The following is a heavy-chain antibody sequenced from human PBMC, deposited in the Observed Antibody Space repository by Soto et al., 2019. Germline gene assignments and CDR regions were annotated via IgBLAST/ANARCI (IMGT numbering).Heavy chain of an antibody. Sequence: QVQLQESGPGLVKPSGTLSLTCAVSGGSIFSSNWWNWVRQPPGKGLEWIGEIYHSGSTNYNPSPKSRVTISVDKPKNQFSLKLSSVTAADTAVYYCARAGAYSSGWYIEYWGQGTLVTVSS. J-gene: IGHJ4*02. CDR2: IYHSGST. CDR3: ARAGAYSSGWYIEY. CDR1: GGSIFSSNW. D-gene: IGHD6-19*01. V-gene: IGHV4-4*02.